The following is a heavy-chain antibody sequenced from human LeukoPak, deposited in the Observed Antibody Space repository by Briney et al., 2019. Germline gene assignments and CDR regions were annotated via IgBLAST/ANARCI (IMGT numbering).Heavy chain of an antibody. CDR1: GYTFTSYD. J-gene: IGHJ4*02. Sequence: ASVKVSCKASGYTFTSYDINWVRQATGQGLEWMGWMNPNSGNTGYAQKFQGRVTMTRNTSISTAYMELSSLRSEDAAEYYCARASIAVAGVFDYWGQGTLVTVSS. V-gene: IGHV1-8*01. D-gene: IGHD6-19*01. CDR3: ARASIAVAGVFDY. CDR2: MNPNSGNT.